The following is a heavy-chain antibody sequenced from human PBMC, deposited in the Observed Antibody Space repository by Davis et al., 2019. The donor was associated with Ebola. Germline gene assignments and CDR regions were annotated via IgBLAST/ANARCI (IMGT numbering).Heavy chain of an antibody. CDR1: GFTFSSYA. Sequence: GESLKISCAASGFTFSSYAMSWVRQAPGKGLEWVSAISGSGGSTYYADSVKGRFTISRDNSKNTLYLQMNSLRAEDTAVYYCAKFTAQAVIAAAEAFDIWGQGTMVTVSS. D-gene: IGHD6-13*01. CDR2: ISGSGGST. J-gene: IGHJ3*02. CDR3: AKFTAQAVIAAAEAFDI. V-gene: IGHV3-23*01.